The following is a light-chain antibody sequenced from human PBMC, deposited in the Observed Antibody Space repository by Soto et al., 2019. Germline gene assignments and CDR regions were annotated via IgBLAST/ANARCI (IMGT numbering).Light chain of an antibody. CDR1: SSNIGAGYD. CDR3: QSYDSSLSGYV. Sequence: QSALTQPPSVSGAPGQRVTISCTGSSSNIGAGYDVHWYQQLPGTAPKLLIYANSNRPSGVPGRFSASKSGTSASLAITGLQAEDEADYYCQSYDSSLSGYVFGPGTKVT. CDR2: ANS. J-gene: IGLJ1*01. V-gene: IGLV1-40*01.